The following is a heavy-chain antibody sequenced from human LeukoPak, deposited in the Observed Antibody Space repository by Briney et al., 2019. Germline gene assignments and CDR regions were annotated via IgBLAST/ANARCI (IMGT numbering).Heavy chain of an antibody. V-gene: IGHV4-59*01. Sequence: SETLSLTCTVSGGSISSYYWSWIRQPPGKGLEWIGYIYYSGSTNYNPSLKSRVTISVDTSKNQFSLKLSSVAAADTAVYYCARDMAESGSYYSEGPRLPQHWGRGTLVTVSS. J-gene: IGHJ1*01. CDR3: ARDMAESGSYYSEGPRLPQH. CDR1: GGSISSYY. D-gene: IGHD1-26*01. CDR2: IYYSGST.